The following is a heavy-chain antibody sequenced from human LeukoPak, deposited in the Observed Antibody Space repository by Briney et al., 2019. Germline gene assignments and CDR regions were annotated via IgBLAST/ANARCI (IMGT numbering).Heavy chain of an antibody. J-gene: IGHJ4*02. D-gene: IGHD6-19*01. V-gene: IGHV3-30*04. CDR2: TLYDGSST. CDR1: GFTFNIYP. Sequence: PGGALRLSCAASGFTFNIYPMHWVRQAPGEGPEWVAVTLYDGSSTDYADSGKGRFTMSRDNAKNTLYLQMNSLRPEDTGIYYCARGNVAVARNLIDFWGQGTLVTVSS. CDR3: ARGNVAVARNLIDF.